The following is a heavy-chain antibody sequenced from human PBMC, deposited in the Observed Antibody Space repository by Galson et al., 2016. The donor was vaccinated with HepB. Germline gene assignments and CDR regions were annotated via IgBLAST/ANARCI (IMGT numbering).Heavy chain of an antibody. CDR2: IRDSGVVT. V-gene: IGHV3-23*01. CDR1: GFVFSRYA. D-gene: IGHD6-13*01. Sequence: SGFVFSRYAMTWVRQAPGKGLEWVAAIRDSGVVTYYADSVKGRFTISRDNHKNTLYLQMNSLRAEDTAVYYCAKRGAAADTLPYYYALDFWGQGTTVTVSS. CDR3: AKRGAAADTLPYYYALDF. J-gene: IGHJ6*02.